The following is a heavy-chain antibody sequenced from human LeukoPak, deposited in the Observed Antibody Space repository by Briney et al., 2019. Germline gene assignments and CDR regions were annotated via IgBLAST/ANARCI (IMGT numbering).Heavy chain of an antibody. J-gene: IGHJ4*01. CDR2: IIGSTANT. D-gene: IGHD3-10*01. CDR1: GLTVSSYA. CDR3: AKYTSGTSYRGLDQ. V-gene: IGHV3-23*01. Sequence: GRSLRLSCGASGLTVSSYAMSWVRQAPGKGLEWVSTIIGSTANTYYADSVKGRFTISRDDSKNTVYLQMNSLRAEDTAVYSCAKYTSGTSYRGLDQWGHGTLVTVSS.